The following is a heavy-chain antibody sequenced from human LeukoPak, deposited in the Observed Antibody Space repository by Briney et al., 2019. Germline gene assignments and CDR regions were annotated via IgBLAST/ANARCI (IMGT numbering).Heavy chain of an antibody. J-gene: IGHJ4*02. CDR1: GFTFSMYA. CDR3: AKEGGNSPAFDY. CDR2: ISGRGDET. V-gene: IGHV3-23*01. Sequence: GGSLRLSCAASGFTFSMYAMGWVRQAPGKGLEWVSTISGRGDETYYADSVKGRFTMSRDNSKNTLYLQMNSLRAEDTAVYYCAKEGGNSPAFDYGAQGTLVTVSS. D-gene: IGHD4-23*01.